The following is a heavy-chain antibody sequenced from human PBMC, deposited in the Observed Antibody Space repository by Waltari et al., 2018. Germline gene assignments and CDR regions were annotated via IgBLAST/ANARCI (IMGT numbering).Heavy chain of an antibody. J-gene: IGHJ6*01. CDR2: VSQGGTP. CDR3: ARGRNYDSTLGRNDSSHSGLDV. V-gene: IGHV4-34*02. D-gene: IGHD3-3*01. CDR1: GGSLGDYI. Sequence: QVLLQQWGAGLLKPSETLSLTCDISGGSLGDYIWTWIRQPPGKGLEGLGQVSQGGTPRSNPSVKSRVTLSLDTAQRHYSLRLQSVTAADTAVYYCARGRNYDSTLGRNDSSHSGLDVWGQGSAVTVSS.